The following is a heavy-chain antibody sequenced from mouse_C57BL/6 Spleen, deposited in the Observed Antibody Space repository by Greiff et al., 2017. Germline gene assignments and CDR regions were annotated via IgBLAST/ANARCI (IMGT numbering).Heavy chain of an antibody. J-gene: IGHJ2*01. Sequence: QVQLKESGAELARPGASVKLSCKASGYTFTSYGISWVKQRTGQGLEWIGEIYPRSGNTYYNEKFKGKATLTADKSSSTAYMELRSLTSEDSAVYFCARANYGSSRYYFDYWGQGTTLTVSS. CDR3: ARANYGSSRYYFDY. V-gene: IGHV1-81*01. D-gene: IGHD1-1*01. CDR2: IYPRSGNT. CDR1: GYTFTSYG.